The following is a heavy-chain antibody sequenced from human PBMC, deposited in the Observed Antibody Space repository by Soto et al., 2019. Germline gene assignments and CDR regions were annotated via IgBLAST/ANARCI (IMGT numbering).Heavy chain of an antibody. CDR1: GFTFSSYG. D-gene: IGHD5-18*01. Sequence: QVQLVESGGGVVQPGRSLRLSCAASGFTFSSYGIHWVRQAPGTGLEWVALISHDGTDKYYADSVKGRFTISRDNFKNTLYLQMSSLRPEDTAGYYCVKERYAQLWLEDYGMDVWGQGTTVTV. CDR2: ISHDGTDK. CDR3: VKERYAQLWLEDYGMDV. V-gene: IGHV3-30*18. J-gene: IGHJ6*02.